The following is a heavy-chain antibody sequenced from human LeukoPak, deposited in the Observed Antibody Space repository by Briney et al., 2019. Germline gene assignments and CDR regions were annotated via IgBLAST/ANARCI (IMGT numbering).Heavy chain of an antibody. CDR3: ARGGDSSSWFTSPDY. V-gene: IGHV1-2*02. J-gene: IGHJ4*02. D-gene: IGHD6-13*01. Sequence: ASVKVSCKASGYTFTGYYMHWVRQAPGQGLEWMGWINPNSGGTNYAQKFQGRVTMTRDTSINTSYMDLSRLRSDDTAVYYCARGGDSSSWFTSPDYWGQGTLVTVSS. CDR1: GYTFTGYY. CDR2: INPNSGGT.